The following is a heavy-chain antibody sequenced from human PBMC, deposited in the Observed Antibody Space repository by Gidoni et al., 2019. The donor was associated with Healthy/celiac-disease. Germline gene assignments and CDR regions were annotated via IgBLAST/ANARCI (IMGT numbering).Heavy chain of an antibody. CDR3: ASDRPILSIAARYWFDP. V-gene: IGHV3-33*01. CDR1: GFTLSSYG. J-gene: IGHJ5*02. CDR2: IWYDGSNK. Sequence: QVQLVESGGGVVQPGRSLGLSCEASGFTLSSYGMHWVRQAPGKGLEWVAVIWYDGSNKYYADSVKGRFTISRDNSKNTLYLQMNSLRAEDTAVYYCASDRPILSIAARYWFDPWGQGTLVTVSS. D-gene: IGHD6-6*01.